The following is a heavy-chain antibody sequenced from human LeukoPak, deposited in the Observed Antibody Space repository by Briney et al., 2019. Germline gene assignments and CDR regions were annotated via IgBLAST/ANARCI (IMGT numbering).Heavy chain of an antibody. V-gene: IGHV3-7*01. J-gene: IGHJ4*02. CDR2: INQETSEK. CDR1: GFRFSGFW. Sequence: GGSLRLSCAASGFRFSGFWMSWVRQAPGKGPEWVANINQETSEKYYVDSVRGRFTISRDNAKNSLSLQMNSLRVEDTAAYYCAREVDRSFGYWGQGIMVTVSS. D-gene: IGHD2-15*01. CDR3: AREVDRSFGY.